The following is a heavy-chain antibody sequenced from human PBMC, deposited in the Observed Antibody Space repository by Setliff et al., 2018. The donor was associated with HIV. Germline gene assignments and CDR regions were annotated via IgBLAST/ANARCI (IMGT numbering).Heavy chain of an antibody. V-gene: IGHV4-4*08. Sequence: SETLSLTCTVSGGSINNYFWSWIRQAAGKGLEWLGYIYISGTTNYNPSLKGRVTMFLDTSKNQFSLKLTSVTAADTAVYYCARRSIVGSTRGYYYYALDVWGQGTTVTVSS. CDR3: ARRSIVGSTRGYYYYALDV. J-gene: IGHJ6*02. CDR2: IYISGTT. CDR1: GGSINNYF. D-gene: IGHD1-26*01.